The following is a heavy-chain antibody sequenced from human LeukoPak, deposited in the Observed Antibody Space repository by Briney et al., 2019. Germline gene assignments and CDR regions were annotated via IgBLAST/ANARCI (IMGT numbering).Heavy chain of an antibody. V-gene: IGHV4-38-2*02. CDR1: GYSISSGYY. CDR3: ARAKEEYSGYDFDY. D-gene: IGHD5-12*01. J-gene: IGHJ4*02. CDR2: IYHSGST. Sequence: SETLSLTCTVSGYSISSGYYWGWIRQPPGKGLEWIGSIYHSGSTYYNPSLKSRVTISVDKSKNQFSLKLSSVTAADTAVYYCARAKEEYSGYDFDYWGQGTLVTVSS.